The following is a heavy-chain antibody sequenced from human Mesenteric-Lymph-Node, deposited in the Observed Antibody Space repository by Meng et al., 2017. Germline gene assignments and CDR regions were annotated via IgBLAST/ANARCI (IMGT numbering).Heavy chain of an antibody. J-gene: IGHJ4*02. Sequence: SETLSLTCAVSGYSISSDFHWGWIRQPPGKGLEWIGTVSHRGSTYYNPSFQGRVILSTDSSKNQFSLRLSSMTAADTAVYYCARVGAAQGVDYFDYWGQGTLVTVSS. D-gene: IGHD2-15*01. CDR3: ARVGAAQGVDYFDY. V-gene: IGHV4-38-2*01. CDR2: VSHRGST. CDR1: GYSISSDFH.